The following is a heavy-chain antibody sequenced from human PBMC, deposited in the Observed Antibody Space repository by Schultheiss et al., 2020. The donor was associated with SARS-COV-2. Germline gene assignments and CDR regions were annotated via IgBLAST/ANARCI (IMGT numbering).Heavy chain of an antibody. V-gene: IGHV4/OR15-8*02. CDR1: GCLISSGYY. D-gene: IGHD1-7*01. J-gene: IGHJ4*02. CDR3: ARLMYNWNYAGDY. Sequence: SETLSLTCAVSGCLISSGYYWSWIRQPPEKGLEWIGEIYERGYTKYNPSLMSRVTISMDKSKNQFSLEMRSVTAADTAVYYCARLMYNWNYAGDYWGQGTLVTVSS. CDR2: IYERGYT.